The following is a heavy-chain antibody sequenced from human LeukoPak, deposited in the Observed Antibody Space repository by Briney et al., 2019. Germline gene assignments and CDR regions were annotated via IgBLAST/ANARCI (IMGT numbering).Heavy chain of an antibody. CDR2: IYYSGST. D-gene: IGHD5-24*01. J-gene: IGHJ4*02. CDR3: ARGVRWLELPDY. V-gene: IGHV4-59*01. Sequence: SETLSLTYTLSGGSITSYYWSWLRHPPGKGLEWSGYIYYSGSTNYNPSLKSRVTISVDTSKNQFSLKLSSVTAADTAVYYCARGVRWLELPDYWGQGTLVTVSS. CDR1: GGSITSYY.